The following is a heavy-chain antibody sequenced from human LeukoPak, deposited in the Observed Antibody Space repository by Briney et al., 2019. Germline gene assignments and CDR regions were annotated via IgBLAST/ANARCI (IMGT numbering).Heavy chain of an antibody. Sequence: SETLSLTCTVSGGSISSSSYYWGWIRQPPGKGLEWIGSIYYSGSTYYNPSLKSRVTISVDTSKNQFSLKLSSVTAADTAVYYCARLPTVTTEVEAFDIWGQGTMVTVSS. CDR2: IYYSGST. J-gene: IGHJ3*02. CDR1: GGSISSSSYY. V-gene: IGHV4-39*01. CDR3: ARLPTVTTEVEAFDI. D-gene: IGHD4-17*01.